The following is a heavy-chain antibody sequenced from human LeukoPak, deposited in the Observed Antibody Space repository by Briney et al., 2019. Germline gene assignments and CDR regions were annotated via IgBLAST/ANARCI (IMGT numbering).Heavy chain of an antibody. CDR3: ARERSSIAAAGYFDY. CDR1: GGSISSYY. D-gene: IGHD6-13*01. Sequence: SETLSLTCTVSGGSISSYYWSWIRQPPGKGLEWIGYIYYSGSTNYNPSLKSRVTISVDTSKNQFSLKLSSVTAADTAVYYCARERSSIAAAGYFDYWGQGTLVTVSS. J-gene: IGHJ4*02. V-gene: IGHV4-59*01. CDR2: IYYSGST.